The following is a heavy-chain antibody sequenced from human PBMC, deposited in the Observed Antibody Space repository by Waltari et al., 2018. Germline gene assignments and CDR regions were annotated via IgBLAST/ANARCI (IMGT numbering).Heavy chain of an antibody. V-gene: IGHV1-8*01. CDR2: MNPNIGNT. Sequence: QVQLVQSGAEVKKPGASVKVSCKASGYTFTSYDINWVRQATGQGLEWMGWMNPNIGNTGYAQKFQGRVTMTRNTSISTAYMELSSLRSEDTAVYYCARVPSYNWNYNWFDPWGQGTLVTVSS. D-gene: IGHD1-7*01. CDR1: GYTFTSYD. CDR3: ARVPSYNWNYNWFDP. J-gene: IGHJ5*02.